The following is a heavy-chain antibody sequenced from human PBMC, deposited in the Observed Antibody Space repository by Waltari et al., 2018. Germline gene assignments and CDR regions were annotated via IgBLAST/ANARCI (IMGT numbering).Heavy chain of an antibody. CDR3: GVSRYSGYDLDY. J-gene: IGHJ4*02. Sequence: EVQLVESGGGLDQPGGSLRLSCATSGFTVCRQHMSWVRQAPGKGLGWVAVIYSGVSTYYADAVKDRFTISRDNSKNTLYLQMNSLRAEDTAVYYCGVSRYSGYDLDYWGQGTLVTVSS. D-gene: IGHD5-12*01. CDR2: IYSGVST. V-gene: IGHV3-66*02. CDR1: GFTVCRQH.